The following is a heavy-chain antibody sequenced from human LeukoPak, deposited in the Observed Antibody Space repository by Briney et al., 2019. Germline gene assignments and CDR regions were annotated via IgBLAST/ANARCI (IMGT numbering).Heavy chain of an antibody. CDR2: INNSGEYT. CDR1: GFTSSNYA. CDR3: AKFLVATSVTDYALDV. Sequence: GGSLRLSCAASGFTSSNYAMSWVRQAPGKGLEWVSVINNSGEYTNYADSVRGRFTLSTDNTKNTMYLQMSSLRAEDTAIYYCAKFLVATSVTDYALDVWGQGTMVTV. D-gene: IGHD5-12*01. J-gene: IGHJ3*01. V-gene: IGHV3-23*01.